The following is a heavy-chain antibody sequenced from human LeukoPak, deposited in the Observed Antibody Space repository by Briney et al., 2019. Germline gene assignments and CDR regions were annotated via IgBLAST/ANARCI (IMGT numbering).Heavy chain of an antibody. Sequence: SVKVSCKTSGFTFSNSAIQWVRQARGQPLEWIGWVIVGSGRTHYAQRLHDRLLITRDMATNVATLEVSSLTSDDTAVHYCAAELYGGIFGHCCSFAYWGQGTLVTVSS. CDR1: GFTFSNSA. D-gene: IGHD2-21*02. J-gene: IGHJ4*02. V-gene: IGHV1-58*02. CDR3: AAELYGGIFGHCCSFAY. CDR2: VIVGSGRT.